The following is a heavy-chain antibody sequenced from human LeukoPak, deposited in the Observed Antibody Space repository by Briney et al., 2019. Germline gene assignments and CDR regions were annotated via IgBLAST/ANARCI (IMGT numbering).Heavy chain of an antibody. CDR3: ARAVGGSSGYGDFDY. D-gene: IGHD3-22*01. J-gene: IGHJ4*02. V-gene: IGHV1-2*02. CDR1: GYTFTGYY. CDR2: INLNSGGT. Sequence: ASVKVSRKSSGYTFTGYYMHWVRQAPGQGLEWVGLINLNSGGTNYAHTFQGRVTMTRDTSISTAYMELSRVKSDDTAVYYCARAVGGSSGYGDFDYWGQGTLVTVSS.